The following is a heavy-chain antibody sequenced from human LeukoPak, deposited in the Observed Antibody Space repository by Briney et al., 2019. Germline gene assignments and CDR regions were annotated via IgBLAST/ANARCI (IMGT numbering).Heavy chain of an antibody. D-gene: IGHD3-10*01. Sequence: SQTLSLTCTVSGGSISSGDYYWSWIRQPPGKGLEWIGYIYYSGSTYYNPSLKGRVTISVDTSKNQFSLKLSSVTAADTAVYYCARVWFGEYPFDPWGQGTLVTVSS. CDR3: ARVWFGEYPFDP. CDR2: IYYSGST. V-gene: IGHV4-30-4*01. J-gene: IGHJ5*02. CDR1: GGSISSGDYY.